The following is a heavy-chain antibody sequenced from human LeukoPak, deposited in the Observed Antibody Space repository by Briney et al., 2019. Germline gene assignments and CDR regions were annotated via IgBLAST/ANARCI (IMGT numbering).Heavy chain of an antibody. Sequence: PGGSLRLSCAASGFTFRTYAMSWVRQAPGKGLEWVSGISGSGDSTKYADSVKGRFTISRDNSKNTVYLQMNSLRAGDTAVYYCATGVRFDWLLSDYWGQGTLVTVSS. J-gene: IGHJ4*02. CDR2: ISGSGDST. CDR3: ATGVRFDWLLSDY. D-gene: IGHD3-9*01. CDR1: GFTFRTYA. V-gene: IGHV3-23*01.